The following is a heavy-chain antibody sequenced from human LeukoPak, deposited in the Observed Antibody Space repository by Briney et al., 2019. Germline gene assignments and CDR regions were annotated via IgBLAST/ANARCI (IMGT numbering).Heavy chain of an antibody. CDR1: GFTFDDYA. V-gene: IGHV3-30-3*01. Sequence: GGSLRLSCVASGFTFDDYAMHWVRQAPGKGLEWVAVISYDGSNKYYADSVKGRFTISRDNSKNTLYLQMNSLRAEDTAVYYCARLGQYSSSLLYYYYGMDVWGQGTTVTVSS. CDR3: ARLGQYSSSLLYYYYGMDV. J-gene: IGHJ6*02. D-gene: IGHD6-6*01. CDR2: ISYDGSNK.